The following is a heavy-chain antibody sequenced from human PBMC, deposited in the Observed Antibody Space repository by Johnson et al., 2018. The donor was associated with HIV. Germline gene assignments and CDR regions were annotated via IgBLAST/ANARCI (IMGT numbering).Heavy chain of an antibody. CDR1: GFTFDDYG. J-gene: IGHJ3*01. Sequence: VPLVESGGGVVRPGGSLRLSCAASGFTFDDYGMTWVRQAPGKGLEWVSVIYSGGSTYYADSVKGRFTISRDHSENTLYLQMNSLRPEDTAVYFCARDGKSSSIAPDAFDVWGQGTMVAVSS. V-gene: IGHV3-66*02. CDR2: IYSGGST. CDR3: ARDGKSSSIAPDAFDV. D-gene: IGHD6-6*01.